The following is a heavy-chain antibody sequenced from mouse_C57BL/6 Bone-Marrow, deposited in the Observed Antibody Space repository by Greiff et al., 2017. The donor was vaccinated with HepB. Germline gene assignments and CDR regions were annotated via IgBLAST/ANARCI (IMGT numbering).Heavy chain of an antibody. CDR2: IYPGSGST. V-gene: IGHV1-55*01. Sequence: QVQLKQPGAELVKPGASVKMSCKASGYTFTSYWITWVKQRPGQGLEWIGDIYPGSGSTNYNEKFKSKATLTVDTSSSTAYMQRSSLTSEDSAVYYCAGGDGYYDYAMDYWGQGTSVTVSS. D-gene: IGHD2-3*01. J-gene: IGHJ4*01. CDR3: AGGDGYYDYAMDY. CDR1: GYTFTSYW.